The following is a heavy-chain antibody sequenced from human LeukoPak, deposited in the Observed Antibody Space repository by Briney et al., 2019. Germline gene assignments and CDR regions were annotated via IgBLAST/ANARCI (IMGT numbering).Heavy chain of an antibody. J-gene: IGHJ6*03. CDR1: GFTVSSNY. CDR3: ARDFVVATINPSYYMDV. Sequence: GGSLRLSCAASGFTVSSNYMSWGRQAPGKGLEWGSVIYSGGSTYYAGSVKGRFTISRDNSKNTLYLQMNSLRAEDTAVYYCARDFVVATINPSYYMDVWGKGTTVTVSS. V-gene: IGHV3-53*01. D-gene: IGHD5-12*01. CDR2: IYSGGST.